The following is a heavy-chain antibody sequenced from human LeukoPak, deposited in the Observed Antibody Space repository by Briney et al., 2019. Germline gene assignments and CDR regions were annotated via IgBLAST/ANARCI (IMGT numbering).Heavy chain of an antibody. Sequence: GRSLRLSCAASGFTFSSFGMHWVRQAPGKGLEWVAVLSYDGSNRYYADSVKGRFTISRDHSKNSLYLQMNSLRAEDTAVYYCAKDASTVTLHADYWGQGTLVTVSS. CDR1: GFTFSSFG. V-gene: IGHV3-30*18. CDR3: AKDASTVTLHADY. D-gene: IGHD4-17*01. J-gene: IGHJ4*02. CDR2: LSYDGSNR.